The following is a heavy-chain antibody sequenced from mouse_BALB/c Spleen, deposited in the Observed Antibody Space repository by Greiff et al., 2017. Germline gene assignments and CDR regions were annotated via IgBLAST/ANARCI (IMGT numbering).Heavy chain of an antibody. CDR3: ARTYDSYAMDY. D-gene: IGHD6-5*01. Sequence: EVKLVESGGGLVQPGGSRELSCAASGFTFSSFGMHWVRQAPEKGLEWVAYISSGSSTIYYADTVKGRFTISRDNPKNTLFLQMTSLRSEDTAMYYCARTYDSYAMDYWGQGTSVTVSS. CDR1: GFTFSSFG. CDR2: ISSGSSTI. V-gene: IGHV5-17*02. J-gene: IGHJ4*01.